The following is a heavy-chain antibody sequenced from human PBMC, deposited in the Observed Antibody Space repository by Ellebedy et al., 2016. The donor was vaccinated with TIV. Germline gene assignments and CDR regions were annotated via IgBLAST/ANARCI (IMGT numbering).Heavy chain of an antibody. V-gene: IGHV3-69-1*01. J-gene: IGHJ4*02. D-gene: IGHD3-10*01. Sequence: GESLKISXAASGFTFSTYAMSWVRQAPGKGLEWVSTISAGGIIYYADSVKGRFTISRDNAKNSLYLQMNSLRAEDTAVYYCARDGAWFGEFAFDYWGQGTLVTVSS. CDR3: ARDGAWFGEFAFDY. CDR1: GFTFSTYA. CDR2: ISAGGII.